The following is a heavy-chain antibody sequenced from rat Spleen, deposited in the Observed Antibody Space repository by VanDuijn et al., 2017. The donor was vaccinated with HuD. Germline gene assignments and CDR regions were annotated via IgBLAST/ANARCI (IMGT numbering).Heavy chain of an antibody. J-gene: IGHJ4*01. CDR2: ISYDDRST. CDR1: GFTFSDFY. CDR3: TRGYVMDA. Sequence: EVQLVESDGGLVQPGRSLKLSCAASGFTFSDFYMAWVRQAPTTGLEWVATISYDDRSTYYRDSVKGRFTISRDNAKNTQYLQMDSLRSEDTATYYCTRGYVMDAWGQGASVTVSS. V-gene: IGHV5-29*01.